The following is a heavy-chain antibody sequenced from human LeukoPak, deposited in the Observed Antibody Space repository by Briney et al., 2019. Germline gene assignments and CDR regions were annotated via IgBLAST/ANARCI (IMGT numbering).Heavy chain of an antibody. V-gene: IGHV4-30-2*01. CDR1: GGSISSGGYS. Sequence: PSQTLSLTSAVSGGSISSGGYSWSWIRQPPGKGLEWIGYICHSGSTYYNPSLKSRATISVDRAKNQFSLKLSSVTAADTAVYYCARGLADAFYIWGQGTMVTVSS. CDR2: ICHSGST. CDR3: ARGLADAFYI. J-gene: IGHJ3*02.